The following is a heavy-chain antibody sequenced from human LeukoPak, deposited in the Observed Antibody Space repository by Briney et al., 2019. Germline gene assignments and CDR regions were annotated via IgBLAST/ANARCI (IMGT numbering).Heavy chain of an antibody. V-gene: IGHV3-23*01. CDR3: GKPAKYWLVRRNGVDV. CDR2: IDAGGGDT. D-gene: IGHD6-19*01. CDR1: EFSFSTYA. J-gene: IGHJ6*02. Sequence: AGSLRLSCASPEFSFSTYAMTWVPHAPVKRLQCVASIDAGGGDTYHSDSLKGRFTISRDNSMNTLYLEMNSLTAEDTAVYYCGKPAKYWLVRRNGVDVWGQGTTVTVSS.